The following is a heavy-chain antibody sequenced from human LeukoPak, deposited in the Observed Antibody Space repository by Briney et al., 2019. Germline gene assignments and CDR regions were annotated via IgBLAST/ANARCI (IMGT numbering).Heavy chain of an antibody. V-gene: IGHV3-74*01. Sequence: GGSLRLSCAASGFTFSSYWMHWVRQAPGKGLVWVSRINSDGSSTSYADSVKGRFTISGDNAKNTLYLQMNSLRAEDTAVYYCARMAWDGDYGMDVWGQGTTVTVSS. J-gene: IGHJ6*02. CDR2: INSDGSST. CDR1: GFTFSSYW. CDR3: ARMAWDGDYGMDV. D-gene: IGHD4-17*01.